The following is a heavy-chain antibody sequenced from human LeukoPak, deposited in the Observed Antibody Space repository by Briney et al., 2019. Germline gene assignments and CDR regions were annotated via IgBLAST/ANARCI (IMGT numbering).Heavy chain of an antibody. J-gene: IGHJ6*04. CDR2: ISYDGSNK. V-gene: IGHV3-30*18. D-gene: IGHD2-2*01. CDR1: GFTFSSYG. Sequence: GGSLRLSCAASGFTFSSYGMHWVRQAPGKGLEWVAVISYDGSNKYYADSVKGRFTISRDNSKNTLYLQMNSLRAEDTAVYYCAKEVYDIVAVPAAMDYYYGMDVWGKGTTVTVSS. CDR3: AKEVYDIVAVPAAMDYYYGMDV.